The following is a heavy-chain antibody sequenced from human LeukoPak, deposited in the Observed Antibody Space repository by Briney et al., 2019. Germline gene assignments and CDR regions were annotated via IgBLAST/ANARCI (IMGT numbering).Heavy chain of an antibody. CDR2: IIPIFGTA. V-gene: IGHV1-69*13. D-gene: IGHD3-16*01. CDR1: GGTFSSYA. CDR3: ASGWRGIEMDY. J-gene: IGHJ4*02. Sequence: ASVRVSCKASGGTFSSYAISWVRQAPGQGLEWMGGIIPIFGTANYAQKFQGRVTITADESTSTAHMELSSLRSEATAVYYCASGWRGIEMDYWGQGTLVTVSS.